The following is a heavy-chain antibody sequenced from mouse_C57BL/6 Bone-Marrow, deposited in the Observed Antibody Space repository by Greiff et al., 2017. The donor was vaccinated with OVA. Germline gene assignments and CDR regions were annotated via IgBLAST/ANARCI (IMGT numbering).Heavy chain of an antibody. CDR2: IRNKDNGYTT. J-gene: IGHJ4*01. Sequence: EVKLVESGGGLVQPGGSLSISCAASGFTFTDYYMSWVRQPQGKALEWLGVIRNKDNGYTTEYSAYVKGLFTSSRDNSQNILYLQMNALRAEDSATYTCASGRLRFAMDYWGQGTSVTVSS. CDR3: ASGRLRFAMDY. V-gene: IGHV7-3*01. CDR1: GFTFTDYY.